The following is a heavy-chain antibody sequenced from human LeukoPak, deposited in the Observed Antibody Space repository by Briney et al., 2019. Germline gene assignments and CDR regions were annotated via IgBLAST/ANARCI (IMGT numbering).Heavy chain of an antibody. CDR2: IYYSGST. J-gene: IGHJ6*04. CDR3: ARDRQLVRTGSYYYYYGMDV. V-gene: IGHV4-31*03. D-gene: IGHD1-1*01. Sequence: SETLSLTCTVSGGSLSSGGYYWSWIRQHPGKGLEWIGYIYYSGSTYYNPSLKSRVTISVDTSKNQFSLKLSSVTAADTAVYYCARDRQLVRTGSYYYYYGMDVWGKGTTVTVSS. CDR1: GGSLSSGGYY.